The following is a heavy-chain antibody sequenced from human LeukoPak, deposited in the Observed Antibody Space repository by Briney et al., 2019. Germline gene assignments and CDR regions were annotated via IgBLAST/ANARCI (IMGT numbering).Heavy chain of an antibody. CDR2: ISSSGSTI. D-gene: IGHD3-10*02. CDR3: AELGITMIGGV. J-gene: IGHJ6*04. CDR1: GFTFSSYE. Sequence: GGSLRLSCAASGFTFSSYEMNWVRQAPGKGLEWVSYISSSGSTIYSADSVKGRFTISRENAKNSLYLQMNSLRAEDTAVYYCAELGITMIGGVWGKGTTVTISS. V-gene: IGHV3-48*03.